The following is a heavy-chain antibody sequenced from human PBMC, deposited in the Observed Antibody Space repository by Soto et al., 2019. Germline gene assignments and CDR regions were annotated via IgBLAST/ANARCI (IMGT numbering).Heavy chain of an antibody. CDR2: ISAYNGNT. V-gene: IGHV1-18*04. D-gene: IGHD3-3*01. CDR3: ARGIYDFWSGYYTNHDAFDI. CDR1: GYTFTSYG. Sequence: ASVKVPCKASGYTFTSYGISWVRRAPGQGLEWMGWISAYNGNTNYAQKLQGRVTMTTDTSTSTAYMELRSLRSDDTAVYYCARGIYDFWSGYYTNHDAFDIWGQGTMVTVSS. J-gene: IGHJ3*02.